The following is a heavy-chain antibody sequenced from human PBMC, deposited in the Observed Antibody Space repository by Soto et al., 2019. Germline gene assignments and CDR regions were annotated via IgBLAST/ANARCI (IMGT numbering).Heavy chain of an antibody. CDR2: INPGVGST. Sequence: ASVKVSCKASGYTFTDFYIHWVRQAPGQGLEWMGIINPGVGSTNYSQNFQDRVTLTRDTSTSTVYMELSSLKSEDTATYYCARLGNSTYWGQGTLVTVSS. V-gene: IGHV1-46*01. J-gene: IGHJ4*02. CDR3: ARLGNSTY. D-gene: IGHD4-4*01. CDR1: GYTFTDFY.